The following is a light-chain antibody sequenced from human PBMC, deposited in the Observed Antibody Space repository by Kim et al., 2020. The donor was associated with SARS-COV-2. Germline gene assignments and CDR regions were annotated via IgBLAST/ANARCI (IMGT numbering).Light chain of an antibody. CDR1: QRVTGY. CDR3: QQSIHWPWT. CDR2: GDS. Sequence: VSPGDRATLSCRASQRVTGYIAWYQLKPGQIPRLLIYGDSTRATGIPARFSGSGSGTEFTLAINSLQSEDFAVYYCQQSIHWPWTFGQGTKVDIK. J-gene: IGKJ1*01. V-gene: IGKV3-15*01.